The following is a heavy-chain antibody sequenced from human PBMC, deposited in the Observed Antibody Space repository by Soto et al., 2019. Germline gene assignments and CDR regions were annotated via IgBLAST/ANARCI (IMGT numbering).Heavy chain of an antibody. V-gene: IGHV4-39*01. J-gene: IGHJ5*02. CDR2: SYYSGTT. CDR3: TRRYNWNDNYYDP. Sequence: KTSETLSLTCTVSGNSISFHSYYWTWIRQPPGKGLEWIGSSYYSGTTYFNPSLKSRASISVDTSKNEFSLSLSSVTAADTAVYYCTRRYNWNDNYYDPRGPGVLVTVSS. CDR1: GNSISFHSYY. D-gene: IGHD1-20*01.